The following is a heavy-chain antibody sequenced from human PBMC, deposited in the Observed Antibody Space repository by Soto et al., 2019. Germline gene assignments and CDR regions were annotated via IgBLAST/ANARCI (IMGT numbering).Heavy chain of an antibody. D-gene: IGHD3-22*01. J-gene: IGHJ4*02. CDR1: GFTFGDYA. CDR3: TAELNYYDSSGHPSYYFDY. V-gene: IGHV3-49*05. CDR2: IRSKAYGGTT. Sequence: NPGGSLRLSCTASGFTFGDYAMSWFRQAPGKGLEWVGFIRSKAYGGTTEYAASVKGRFTISRDDSKSIAYLQMNSLKTEDTAVYYCTAELNYYDSSGHPSYYFDYWGQGTLVTVSS.